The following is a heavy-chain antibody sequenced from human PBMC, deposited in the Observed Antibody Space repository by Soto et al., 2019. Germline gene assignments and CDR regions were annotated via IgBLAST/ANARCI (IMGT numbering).Heavy chain of an antibody. CDR3: AKDAPGSGWLSDY. V-gene: IGHV3-23*01. CDR2: IGGSGGGT. J-gene: IGHJ4*02. Sequence: QPGGSLRLSCAASGFTFSIYAMSWVRQAPGKGLEWVSTIGGSGGGTSYADIVRGRFTISRDNSQNTLYLQMNSLRAGDTAVYYCAKDAPGSGWLSDYWGQGTLVTVLL. CDR1: GFTFSIYA. D-gene: IGHD3-22*01.